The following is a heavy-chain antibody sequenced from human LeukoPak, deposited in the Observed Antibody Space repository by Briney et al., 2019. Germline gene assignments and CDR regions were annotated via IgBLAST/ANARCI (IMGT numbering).Heavy chain of an antibody. V-gene: IGHV4-34*01. D-gene: IGHD6-19*01. Sequence: SETLSLTCAVYGGSFSGYYWCWIRQPPGKGLEWIGEINHSGSTNYNPSLKSRVTISVDTSKNQFSLKLSSVTAADTAVYYCARVSLAVIHYYYYGMDVWGKGTTVTVSS. J-gene: IGHJ6*04. CDR2: INHSGST. CDR1: GGSFSGYY. CDR3: ARVSLAVIHYYYYGMDV.